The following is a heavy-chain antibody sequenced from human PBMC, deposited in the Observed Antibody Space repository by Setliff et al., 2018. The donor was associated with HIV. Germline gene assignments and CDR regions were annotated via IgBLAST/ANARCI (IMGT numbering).Heavy chain of an antibody. Sequence: GSLRLSCAASGFSFSNSWMTWVRQAPGKGLEWVATIKEDGREKYYVGSVKGRFTISRDSAKRSLYLQMNRLKTDDTAFYYCATFADGPDSWGQGTLVTVSS. CDR1: GFSFSNSW. J-gene: IGHJ4*02. V-gene: IGHV3-7*01. D-gene: IGHD3-3*01. CDR3: ATFADGPDS. CDR2: IKEDGREK.